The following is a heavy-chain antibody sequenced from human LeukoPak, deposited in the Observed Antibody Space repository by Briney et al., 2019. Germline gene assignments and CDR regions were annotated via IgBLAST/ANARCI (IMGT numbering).Heavy chain of an antibody. Sequence: GGSLRLSCAASGFTFSSYSMSWVRQAPGKGLEWVSAISRSGGSTYYADTAKGRCTISRDNYKNPLYLQTKSLRAEDPAVYYCAKGGQGSGRVFDIWGQGTMVSVSS. CDR1: GFTFSSYS. J-gene: IGHJ3*02. V-gene: IGHV3-23*01. D-gene: IGHD6-25*01. CDR2: ISRSGGST. CDR3: AKGGQGSGRVFDI.